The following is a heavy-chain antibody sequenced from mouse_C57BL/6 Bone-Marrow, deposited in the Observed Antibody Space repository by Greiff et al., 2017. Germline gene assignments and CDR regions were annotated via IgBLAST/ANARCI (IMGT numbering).Heavy chain of an antibody. V-gene: IGHV1-15*01. Sequence: QVQLKQSGAELVRPGASVTLSCKASGYIFTDYEMHWVKQTPVHGLEWIGAIDPETGGTAYNQKFKGKAILTADKSSSTAYMELRSLTSEDSAVYYCTTTTRDYWGQGTTLTVSS. CDR2: IDPETGGT. CDR1: GYIFTDYE. J-gene: IGHJ2*01. CDR3: TTTTRDY. D-gene: IGHD1-2*01.